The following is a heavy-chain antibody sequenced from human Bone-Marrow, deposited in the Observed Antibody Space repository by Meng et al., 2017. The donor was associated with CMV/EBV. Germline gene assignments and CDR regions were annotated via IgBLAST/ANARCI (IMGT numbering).Heavy chain of an antibody. CDR1: GGSISSSSYY. D-gene: IGHD3-3*01. V-gene: IGHV4-39*01. Sequence: GSLRLSCTVSGGSISSSSYYWGWIRQPPGKGLEWIGSIYYSGSTYYNPSLKSRVTISVDTSKNQFSLKLSSVTAADTAVYYCASLRFFEWLLKVSYYGMDVWGQGTTVTVSS. CDR3: ASLRFFEWLLKVSYYGMDV. CDR2: IYYSGST. J-gene: IGHJ6*02.